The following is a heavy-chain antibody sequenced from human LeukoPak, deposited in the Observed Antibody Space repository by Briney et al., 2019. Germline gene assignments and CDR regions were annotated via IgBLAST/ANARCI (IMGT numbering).Heavy chain of an antibody. J-gene: IGHJ4*02. CDR2: INWNGGST. D-gene: IGHD5-18*01. CDR3: AKSKGRNYGYPNYFDY. V-gene: IGHV3-20*04. Sequence: SGGSLRLSCAASGFTFDDYGMSWVRQAPGKGLEWVSGINWNGGSTGYADSVKGRFTISRDNAKNSLYLQMNSLRAEDTAVYYCAKSKGRNYGYPNYFDYWGQGTLVTVSS. CDR1: GFTFDDYG.